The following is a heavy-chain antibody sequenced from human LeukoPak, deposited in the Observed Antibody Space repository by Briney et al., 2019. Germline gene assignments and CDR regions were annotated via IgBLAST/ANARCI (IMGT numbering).Heavy chain of an antibody. V-gene: IGHV4-59*12. CDR2: IYYSGST. CDR1: GGSISSYY. D-gene: IGHD3-10*01. Sequence: SETLSLTCTVSGGSISSYYWSWIRQPPGKGLEWIGYIYYSGSTNYNPSLKSRVTISVDTSKNQFSLKLSSVTAADTAVYYCARGGSGLDYWGQGTLVTVSS. CDR3: ARGGSGLDY. J-gene: IGHJ4*02.